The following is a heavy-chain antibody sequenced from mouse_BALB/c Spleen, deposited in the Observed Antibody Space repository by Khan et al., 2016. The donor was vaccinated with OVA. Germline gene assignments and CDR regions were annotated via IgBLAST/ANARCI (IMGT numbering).Heavy chain of an antibody. V-gene: IGHV14-3*02. CDR2: IDPANGYT. CDR3: ARDYWDVFAY. D-gene: IGHD4-1*01. J-gene: IGHJ3*01. CDR1: GFNIKDTY. Sequence: EVQLQESGAELVKPGASVKLSCTASGFNIKDTYIHWVKQRPEQGLEWIGRIDPANGYTKFDPKFQGKATIAADPSSNTAYLQLSSLTSEDTAVYFCARDYWDVFAYGGQGTLVSVSA.